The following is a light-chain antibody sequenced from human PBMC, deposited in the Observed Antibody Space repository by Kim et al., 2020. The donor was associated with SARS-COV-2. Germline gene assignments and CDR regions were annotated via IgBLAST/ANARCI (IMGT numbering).Light chain of an antibody. CDR1: NIGSKS. CDR2: YDS. J-gene: IGLJ3*02. Sequence: PGKTARITCGGNNIGSKSVHWYQQKPGQAPVLVIYYDSDRPSGIPERFSGSKSGNAATLTIGRVEAGDEADYYCQVWDSSSDHRVFGGGTQLTVL. CDR3: QVWDSSSDHRV. V-gene: IGLV3-21*04.